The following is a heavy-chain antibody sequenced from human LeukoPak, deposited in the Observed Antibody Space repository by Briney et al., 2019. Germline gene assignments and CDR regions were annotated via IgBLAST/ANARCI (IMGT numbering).Heavy chain of an antibody. CDR3: ARSLTHGVGDF. J-gene: IGHJ4*02. D-gene: IGHD3-3*01. CDR2: LSADSDYI. CDR1: GSTSGAQS. Sequence: GGSRTPSWQGAGSTSGAQSMTWVRRPQGRGRGWVSSLSADSDYIYYTDSVRGRFTISRDNAKNSLFLQMNSLRAEDTAVYFCARSLTHGVGDFWGQGTLVTVSS. V-gene: IGHV3-21*01.